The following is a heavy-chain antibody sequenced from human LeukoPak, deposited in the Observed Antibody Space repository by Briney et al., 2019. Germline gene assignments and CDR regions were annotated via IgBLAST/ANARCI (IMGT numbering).Heavy chain of an antibody. CDR2: IRERAI. CDR1: GFIFSSYS. J-gene: IGHJ6*02. V-gene: IGHV3-48*01. CDR3: AREGIAAAGTGYYYYYGMDV. D-gene: IGHD6-13*01. Sequence: GGSLRLSCAASGFIFSSYSMNWVRQAPGKGLEWVAYIRERAIDYSDSVKGRFTISRDNSKNTLYLQMNSLRAGDTAVYYCAREGIAAAGTGYYYYYGMDVWGQGTTVTVSS.